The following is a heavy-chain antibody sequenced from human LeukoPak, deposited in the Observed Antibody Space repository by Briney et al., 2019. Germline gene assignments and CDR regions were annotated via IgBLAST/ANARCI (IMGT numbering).Heavy chain of an antibody. CDR1: GFTLNTYG. Sequence: GGSLRLSCAASGFTLNTYGMHWVRQAPGKGLEWVAFIRFDGSNKHYADSVKGRFTISRDNSKNTLYLQMKSLRPEDTAVYYCARGDGYCSSASCSGNWGQGTLVTVSS. J-gene: IGHJ4*02. CDR3: ARGDGYCSSASCSGN. CDR2: IRFDGSNK. V-gene: IGHV3-30*02. D-gene: IGHD2-2*03.